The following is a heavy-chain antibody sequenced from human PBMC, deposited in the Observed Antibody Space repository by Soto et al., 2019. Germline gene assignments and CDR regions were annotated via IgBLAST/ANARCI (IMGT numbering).Heavy chain of an antibody. CDR2: IYYSGST. D-gene: IGHD3-22*01. Sequence: SETLSLTCAVSGGSISSYYWTWIRQPPGKGLEWIGYIYYSGSTNYNPSLKSRVTMSVDTSKNQLSLKLSSVTAADTGIYYCTTDSYSTMIVVRFDYWGHGTLVTVSS. V-gene: IGHV4-59*01. CDR3: TTDSYSTMIVVRFDY. J-gene: IGHJ4*01. CDR1: GGSISSYY.